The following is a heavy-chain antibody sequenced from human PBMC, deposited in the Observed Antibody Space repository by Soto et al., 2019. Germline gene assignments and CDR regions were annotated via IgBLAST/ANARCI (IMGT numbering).Heavy chain of an antibody. V-gene: IGHV1-3*01. CDR1: GYTFTSYA. D-gene: IGHD6-13*01. Sequence: QVQLVQSGAEVKKPGASVKVSCKASGYTFTSYAMRWVRQAPGQRLEWMGWINAGNGNTKYSQKFQGRVTITRDTSASTAYMELSSLRSEDTAVYYCARDLSCSSSWYSDAFDTWGQGTMVTVSS. CDR3: ARDLSCSSSWYSDAFDT. J-gene: IGHJ3*02. CDR2: INAGNGNT.